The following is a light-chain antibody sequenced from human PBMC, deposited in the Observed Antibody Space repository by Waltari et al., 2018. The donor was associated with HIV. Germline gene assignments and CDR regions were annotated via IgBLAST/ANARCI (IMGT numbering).Light chain of an antibody. CDR3: QQYHDWPPIT. Sequence: EIVMTQSPATLSVSPGERATLSCRASQSVTSNLAWYQQKPGQAPRLLIYGASTRATGIPARFSGSGSGTEFTLTISSVQSEDSAVYYCQQYHDWPPITFGRGTKLQIK. J-gene: IGKJ2*01. V-gene: IGKV3-15*01. CDR1: QSVTSN. CDR2: GAS.